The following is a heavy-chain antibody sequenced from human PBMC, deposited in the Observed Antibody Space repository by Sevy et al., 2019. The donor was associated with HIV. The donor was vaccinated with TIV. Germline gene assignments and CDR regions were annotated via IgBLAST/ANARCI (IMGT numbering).Heavy chain of an antibody. CDR2: ISSSSSTI. Sequence: GGSLRLSCAASGFTFSSYSMNWVRQAPGKGLEWVSYISSSSSTIYYADSVKGRFTISRDNAKNSLYLQMNSLRDEDTGVYYCARPQNDYGDYGMDVWGQGTTVTVSS. CDR3: ARPQNDYGDYGMDV. D-gene: IGHD4-17*01. CDR1: GFTFSSYS. J-gene: IGHJ6*02. V-gene: IGHV3-48*02.